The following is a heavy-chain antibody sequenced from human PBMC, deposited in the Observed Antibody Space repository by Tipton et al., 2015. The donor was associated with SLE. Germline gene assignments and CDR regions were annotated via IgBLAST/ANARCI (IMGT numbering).Heavy chain of an antibody. J-gene: IGHJ2*01. CDR2: VYYSAST. CDR1: GGSISSHY. D-gene: IGHD6-6*01. V-gene: IGHV4-59*11. CDR3: ARAEQLADYWYFDL. Sequence: TLSLTCTVSGGSISSHYWSWIRQPPGKGLEWIGSVYYSASTNYNPSLKSRVTISVDTSKNQFSLKLSSVTAADTAVYYCARAEQLADYWYFDLWGRGTLVTVSS.